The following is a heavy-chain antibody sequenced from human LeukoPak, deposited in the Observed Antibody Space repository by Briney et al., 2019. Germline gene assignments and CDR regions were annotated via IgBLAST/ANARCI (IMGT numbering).Heavy chain of an antibody. V-gene: IGHV1-69-2*01. J-gene: IGHJ3*02. CDR3: ARPVEMATFDAFDI. Sequence: GASVKISCKVSGYTFTDYYMHWVQQAPGKGLEWMGLVDPEDGETIYAEKFQGRVTITADTSTDTAYMELSSLRSEDTAVYYCARPVEMATFDAFDIWGQGTMVTVSS. CDR2: VDPEDGET. D-gene: IGHD5-24*01. CDR1: GYTFTDYY.